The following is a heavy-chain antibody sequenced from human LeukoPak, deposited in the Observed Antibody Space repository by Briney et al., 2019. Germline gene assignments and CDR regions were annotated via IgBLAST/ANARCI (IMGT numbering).Heavy chain of an antibody. D-gene: IGHD3-3*01. CDR1: GFTFSSYA. Sequence: GGSLRLSCVASGFTFSSYAMNWFRQAPGKGLECVGRIKSKTDGGTTDYAASVKGRFTISRDDSKNTLYLQMNSLKTEDTAVYYCTTSYYDFWSGYYLTDYWGQGTLVTASS. V-gene: IGHV3-15*01. CDR2: IKSKTDGGTT. CDR3: TTSYYDFWSGYYLTDY. J-gene: IGHJ4*02.